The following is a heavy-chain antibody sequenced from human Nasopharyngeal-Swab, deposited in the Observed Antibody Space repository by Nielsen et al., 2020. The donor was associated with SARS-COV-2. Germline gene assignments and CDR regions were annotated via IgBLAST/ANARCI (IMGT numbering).Heavy chain of an antibody. CDR1: GYTFTGYY. D-gene: IGHD2-15*01. Sequence: ASVKVSCKASGYTFTGYYMHWVRQAPGQGLEWMGRINPNSGGTNYAQKFQGRVTMTRDTSISTAYMELSRLRSDDTAVYYCARVGNSGYCSGGSCSSLNYWGQGTLVTVSS. V-gene: IGHV1-2*06. CDR3: ARVGNSGYCSGGSCSSLNY. CDR2: INPNSGGT. J-gene: IGHJ4*02.